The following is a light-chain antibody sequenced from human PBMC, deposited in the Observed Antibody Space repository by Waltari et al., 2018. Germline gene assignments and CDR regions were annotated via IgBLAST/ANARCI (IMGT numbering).Light chain of an antibody. Sequence: EIVLTQSPGTVSLSPGDRATLACRASQSVRIYLAWYQQKPGQAPRLLIYHASTRATVIPDRFSASGSGTDFSLTISRLEPEDFAMYYCQQYVESPATFGQGTKVEIK. CDR3: QQYVESPAT. CDR2: HAS. V-gene: IGKV3-20*01. J-gene: IGKJ1*01. CDR1: QSVRIY.